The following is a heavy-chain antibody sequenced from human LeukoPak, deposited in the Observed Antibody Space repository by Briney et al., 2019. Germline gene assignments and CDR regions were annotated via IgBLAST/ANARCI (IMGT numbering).Heavy chain of an antibody. CDR1: GFTFSSYS. D-gene: IGHD1-1*01. CDR2: ISSSSSYI. J-gene: IGHJ4*02. CDR3: ARDLEEGFDY. V-gene: IGHV3-21*01. Sequence: GGSLRLSFAASGFTFSSYSMNWVRQAPGKGLEWVSSISSSSSYIYYADSVKGRFTISRDNAKNSLYLQMNSLRAEDTAVYYCARDLEEGFDYWGQGPLVTVSS.